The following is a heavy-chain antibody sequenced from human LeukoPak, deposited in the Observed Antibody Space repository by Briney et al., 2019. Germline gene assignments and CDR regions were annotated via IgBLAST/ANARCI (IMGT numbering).Heavy chain of an antibody. CDR2: IRYDGNNK. Sequence: PGGSQRLSCGASGFTFSNYGMLWVRQAPGKGLDWVAFIRYDGNNKLYADSVKGRFTISRDNSKNTLFLQMNSLRAEDTAVYYCAKDSAKKYDDYWGQGTLVTVSS. CDR1: GFTFSNYG. CDR3: AKDSAKKYDDY. D-gene: IGHD2/OR15-2a*01. J-gene: IGHJ4*02. V-gene: IGHV3-30*02.